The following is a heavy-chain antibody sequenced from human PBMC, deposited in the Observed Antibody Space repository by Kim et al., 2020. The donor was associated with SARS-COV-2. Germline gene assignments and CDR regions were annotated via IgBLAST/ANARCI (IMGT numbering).Heavy chain of an antibody. CDR3: ARDCTRGYSYGYVFGGNDY. Sequence: GRLTISRDNAKNSLYLQMNSLRAEDTAVYFCARDCTRGYSYGYVFGGNDYWGQGTLVTVSS. D-gene: IGHD5-18*01. V-gene: IGHV3-11*05. J-gene: IGHJ4*02.